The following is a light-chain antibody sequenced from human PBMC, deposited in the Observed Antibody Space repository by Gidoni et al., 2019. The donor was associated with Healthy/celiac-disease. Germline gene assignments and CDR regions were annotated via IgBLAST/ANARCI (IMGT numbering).Light chain of an antibody. V-gene: IGKV3-20*01. CDR1: QSVCSSY. CDR3: QQYGSSPT. CDR2: GAS. Sequence: IVLTQSPGTLSLSPGERATLSCRASQSVCSSYLAWYQQKPGQAPRLLIYGASSRATGIPDRFSGSGSGTDFTLTISRLEPEDFAVYYCQQYGSSPTFGGGTKVEIK. J-gene: IGKJ4*01.